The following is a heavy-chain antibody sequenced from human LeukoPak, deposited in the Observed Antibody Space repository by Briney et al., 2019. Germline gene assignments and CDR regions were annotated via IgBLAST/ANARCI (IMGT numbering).Heavy chain of an antibody. CDR1: GGSFSGYY. Sequence: SETLSLTCAVYGGSFSGYYWSWIRQPPGKGLEWIGEINHSGSTNYNPSLKSRVTISVDTSKNQFSLKLSSVTAADTAVYYCARGVSYYYDSSGYYSVVPHYYVDYWGQGTLVTVSS. V-gene: IGHV4-34*01. CDR2: INHSGST. CDR3: ARGVSYYYDSSGYYSVVPHYYVDY. J-gene: IGHJ4*02. D-gene: IGHD3-22*01.